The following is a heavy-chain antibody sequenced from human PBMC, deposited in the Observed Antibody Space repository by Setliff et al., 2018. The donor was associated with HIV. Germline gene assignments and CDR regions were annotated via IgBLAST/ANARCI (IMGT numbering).Heavy chain of an antibody. J-gene: IGHJ5*02. V-gene: IGHV4-61*02. D-gene: IGHD1-26*01. Sequence: PSETLSLTCTVSGVSITNGTFYWNWIRQPAGKGLEWIGRIAKTGSTNYNPSLKGRVTISVDTSKNQFSLRLTSLTAADTAIYYCARSTVGAGASFPWGRGILVTVSS. CDR3: ARSTVGAGASFP. CDR1: GVSITNGTFY. CDR2: IAKTGST.